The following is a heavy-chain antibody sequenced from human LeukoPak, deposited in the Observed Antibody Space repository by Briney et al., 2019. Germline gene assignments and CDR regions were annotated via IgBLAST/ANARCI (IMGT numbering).Heavy chain of an antibody. CDR2: ISGSGGST. Sequence: PGGSLRLSCAASGFTFSSYAMSWVRQAPGKGLEWVSAISGSGGSTYYADSVKGRFTISRDNPKNTLYLQMNSLRAEDTAVYYCASQPAVAGHFDYWGQGTLVTVSS. CDR3: ASQPAVAGHFDY. J-gene: IGHJ4*02. CDR1: GFTFSSYA. V-gene: IGHV3-23*01. D-gene: IGHD6-19*01.